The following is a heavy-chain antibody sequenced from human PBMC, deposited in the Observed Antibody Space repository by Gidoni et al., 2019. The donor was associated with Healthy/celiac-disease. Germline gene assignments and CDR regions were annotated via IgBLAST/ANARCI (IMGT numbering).Heavy chain of an antibody. D-gene: IGHD3-10*01. J-gene: IGHJ6*02. CDR3: ASQRITMVRGPGVHYYYYYGMDV. V-gene: IGHV4-39*01. CDR2: IYYSGST. CDR1: GGSIRSSSSY. Sequence: QLQLQESGPGLVKPSETLSLTGTVSGGSIRSSSSYWCWLRQPPGKGLEWIGSIYYSGSTYYNPSLKSRVTISVDTSKIQFSLKLSSVTAADTAVYYCASQRITMVRGPGVHYYYYYGMDVWGQGTTVTVSS.